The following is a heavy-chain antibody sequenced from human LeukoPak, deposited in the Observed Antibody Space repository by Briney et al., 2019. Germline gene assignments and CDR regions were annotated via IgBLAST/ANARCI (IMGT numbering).Heavy chain of an antibody. CDR3: ARQLPGDYVPTR. J-gene: IGHJ4*02. Sequence: PSETLSLTCTVSGGSISSSRYSWGWIRQPPGKGLEWIGSIYYSGSTYYNPSLKSRVTISVDTSKNQFSLKLSSVTAADTAVYYCARQLPGDYVPTRWGQGTLVTVSS. V-gene: IGHV4-39*01. D-gene: IGHD4-17*01. CDR1: GGSISSSRYS. CDR2: IYYSGST.